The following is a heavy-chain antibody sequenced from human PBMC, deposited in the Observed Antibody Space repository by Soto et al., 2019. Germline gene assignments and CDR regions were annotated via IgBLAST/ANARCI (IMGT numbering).Heavy chain of an antibody. CDR1: GGTFSTYA. Sequence: QVQLVQSGAEVKKPESSVKVSCKAPGGTFSTYAISWVRQAPGQGLEWMGGIIPMFGTANYAQRFQDRVTMTADESTNTVYMELSSLRSEDTAVYFGASGIQLWLRRINNGYSGWGQGTLVTVSS. CDR3: ASGIQLWLRRINNGYSG. CDR2: IIPMFGTA. J-gene: IGHJ4*02. D-gene: IGHD5-18*01. V-gene: IGHV1-69*12.